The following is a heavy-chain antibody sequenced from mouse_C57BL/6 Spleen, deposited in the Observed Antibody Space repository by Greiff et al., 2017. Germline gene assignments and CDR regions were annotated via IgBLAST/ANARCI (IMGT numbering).Heavy chain of an antibody. D-gene: IGHD1-1*01. V-gene: IGHV14-4*01. CDR2: IDPENGDT. Sequence: EVQLQQSGAELVRPGASVKLSCTASGFNFKDDYMNWVKQRPEQGLEWIGWIDPENGDTEYASKFQGKATITADTSSNTTYLHLSSLTSEDAAVYYCTIYYYGSSYVYYYAMDYWGQGTSVTVSS. CDR1: GFNFKDDY. J-gene: IGHJ4*01. CDR3: TIYYYGSSYVYYYAMDY.